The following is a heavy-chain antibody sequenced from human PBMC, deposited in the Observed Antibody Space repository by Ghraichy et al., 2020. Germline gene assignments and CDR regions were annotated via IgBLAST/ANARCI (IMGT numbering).Heavy chain of an antibody. CDR2: IYYSGRT. CDR3: ASAYYDSSGYYYSMHY. Sequence: SETLSLTCTVSGGSISSYYWSWIRQPPGKRLEWIGYIYYSGRTNYSPSLKSRVTISIDTSKNQFSLKLSSVTAADTAVYYCASAYYDSSGYYYSMHYWGQGTLVTVSS. J-gene: IGHJ4*02. CDR1: GGSISSYY. V-gene: IGHV4-59*01. D-gene: IGHD3-22*01.